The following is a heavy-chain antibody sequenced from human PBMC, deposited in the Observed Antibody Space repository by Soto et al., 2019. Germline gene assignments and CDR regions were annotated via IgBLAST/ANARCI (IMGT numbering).Heavy chain of an antibody. Sequence: QVKLVESGGGLVNPGGSLRLSCAASGFTFSDYYMSWIRQAPGKGLEWVSYISSSGSTIYYADSVKGRFTISRDNAKNSLYLQMNSLRAEDTAVYYCARLACSTSCYVYFQHWGQGTLVTVSS. J-gene: IGHJ1*01. CDR3: ARLACSTSCYVYFQH. D-gene: IGHD2-2*01. CDR2: ISSSGSTI. CDR1: GFTFSDYY. V-gene: IGHV3-11*01.